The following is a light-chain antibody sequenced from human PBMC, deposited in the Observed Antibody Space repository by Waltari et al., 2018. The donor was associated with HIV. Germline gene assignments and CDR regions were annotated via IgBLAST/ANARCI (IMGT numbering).Light chain of an antibody. V-gene: IGLV3-19*01. J-gene: IGLJ1*01. CDR1: SLRKYS. CDR3: ESRHSNDKHHV. Sequence: SSELTQDPAVSVALGQKVRITCQRDSLRKYSANWYQQKPGQAPLVVMYGKDNRPSGIPARFSGSSSGNTGSLTITGAQAEDEADYYCESRHSNDKHHVFGTGTKVTV. CDR2: GKD.